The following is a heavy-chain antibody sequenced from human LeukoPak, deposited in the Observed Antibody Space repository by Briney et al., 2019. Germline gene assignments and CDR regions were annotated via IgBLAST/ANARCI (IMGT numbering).Heavy chain of an antibody. CDR1: GYSFTSYW. V-gene: IGHV5-51*01. D-gene: IGHD2-21*01. J-gene: IGHJ5*02. CDR3: ARIVAGSRLSYNWFDP. Sequence: GESLKISCKGSGYSFTSYWIGWVRQMPGKGLEWMGIIYPGDSDTRYSPSFQGQVTISADKSISTAYLQWSSLKASDTAMYYCARIVAGSRLSYNWFDPWGQGTLVTVSS. CDR2: IYPGDSDT.